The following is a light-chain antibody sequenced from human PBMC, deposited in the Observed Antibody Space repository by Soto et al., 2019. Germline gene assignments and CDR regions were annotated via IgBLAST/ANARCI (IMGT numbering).Light chain of an antibody. V-gene: IGKV3-15*01. CDR2: GAS. J-gene: IGKJ1*01. CDR1: QSVGSN. Sequence: ERVMTQSPDTLSVSPGERATLSCRASQSVGSNLAWYQQKPGQAPRLLIYGASTRATGIPARFSGSGSGTEATLTISSLQSEDFAVSYCQQYNHWPQTFGQGTKVEIK. CDR3: QQYNHWPQT.